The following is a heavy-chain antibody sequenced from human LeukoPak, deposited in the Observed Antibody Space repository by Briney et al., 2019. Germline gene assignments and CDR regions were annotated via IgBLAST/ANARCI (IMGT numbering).Heavy chain of an antibody. CDR1: GFTFSSYS. CDR2: ISSSSSTI. D-gene: IGHD2-2*01. Sequence: GGSLRLSCAASGFTFSSYSMNWVRQAPGKGLEWVSYISSSSSTIYYADSVKGRFTISRDNAKNSRYLQMNSLRAEDTAVYYCARVVGGLGYCSSTSCYYHMDVWGKGTTVTVSS. J-gene: IGHJ6*03. V-gene: IGHV3-48*04. CDR3: ARVVGGLGYCSSTSCYYHMDV.